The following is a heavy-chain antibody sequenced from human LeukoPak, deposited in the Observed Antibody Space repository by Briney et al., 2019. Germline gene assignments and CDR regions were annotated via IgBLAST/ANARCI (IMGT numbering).Heavy chain of an antibody. V-gene: IGHV1-46*01. CDR2: INPSGGST. CDR1: GYTFTSYY. CDR3: ARVNLPGVSTSYYFDY. Sequence: GASVKVSCKASGYTFTSYYMHWVRQAPGQGLEWMGIINPSGGSTSYAQKFQGRVTMTRDTSTSTVYMELSSLRSEDTAVYYCARVNLPGVSTSYYFDYWGQGTLVTVSS. J-gene: IGHJ4*02. D-gene: IGHD2-2*01.